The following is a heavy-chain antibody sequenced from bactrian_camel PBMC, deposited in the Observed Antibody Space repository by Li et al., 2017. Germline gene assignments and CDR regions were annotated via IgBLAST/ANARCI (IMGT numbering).Heavy chain of an antibody. CDR1: GLSYDKYY. CDR2: IDPYGIS. J-gene: IGHJ4*01. Sequence: HVQLVESGGGSVLAGGSLTLSCVGSGLSYDKYYLGWFRQAPGQQREGVATIDPYGISRYADSVKGRFAISKDNAGNTLYLQMNSLKPEDTAVYYCAVGGSLYDLQRVRPKYWGQGTQVTVS. CDR3: AVGGSLYDLQRVRPKY. D-gene: IGHD5*01. V-gene: IGHV3S53*01.